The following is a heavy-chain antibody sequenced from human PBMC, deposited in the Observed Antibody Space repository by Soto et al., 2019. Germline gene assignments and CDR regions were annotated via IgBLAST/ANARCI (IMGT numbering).Heavy chain of an antibody. Sequence: ASVKVSCKASGYTFTNYDINWVRQATGQGPEYMGWMNPNSGKIGYVQKFQGRVTMTSNTATSTVYMELTTLRSDDTAVYYCARGKRSYLSYVEYWGQGTPVTVSS. CDR1: GYTFTNYD. CDR2: MNPNSGKI. J-gene: IGHJ4*02. CDR3: ARGKRSYLSYVEY. D-gene: IGHD3-10*01. V-gene: IGHV1-8*01.